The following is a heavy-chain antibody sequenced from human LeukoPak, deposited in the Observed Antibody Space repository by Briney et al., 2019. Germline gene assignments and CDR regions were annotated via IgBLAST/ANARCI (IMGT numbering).Heavy chain of an antibody. Sequence: ASVKVSCKASGYTFTGYYMHWVRQAPGQGLEWMGWINPNSGGTNYAQKFQGRVTMTRDTSISTAYMELSRLRSDDTAVYYCARGYSSSWYYYYYYMDVWGKGTTATVSS. CDR3: ARGYSSSWYYYYYYMDV. D-gene: IGHD6-13*01. V-gene: IGHV1-2*02. CDR2: INPNSGGT. CDR1: GYTFTGYY. J-gene: IGHJ6*03.